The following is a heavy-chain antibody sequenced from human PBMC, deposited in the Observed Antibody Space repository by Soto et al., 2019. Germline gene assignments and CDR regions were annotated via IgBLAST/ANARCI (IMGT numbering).Heavy chain of an antibody. J-gene: IGHJ5*02. V-gene: IGHV1-69*12. CDR3: ARDRGPSSGYYPYWFDP. CDR1: GGTFSSYA. Sequence: QVQLVQSGAEVKKPGSSVKVSCQASGGTFSSYAITWVRQAPGPGLEWMGGIIPIFGTANYAQKFKGRVTITADESTSTAYMELSSLRSEDTAVYYCARDRGPSSGYYPYWFDPWGQGTLVTVSS. D-gene: IGHD3-22*01. CDR2: IIPIFGTA.